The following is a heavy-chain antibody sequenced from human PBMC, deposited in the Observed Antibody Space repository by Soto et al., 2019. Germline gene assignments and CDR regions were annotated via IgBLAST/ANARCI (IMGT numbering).Heavy chain of an antibody. J-gene: IGHJ4*02. V-gene: IGHV4-31*03. CDR2: IYYSGRT. Sequence: PSETLSLTCTVSGVSISSGGYYWSWIRQHPGKGLEWIGNIYYSGRTYYNPSLKSRVILSVDTSKNHFSLTLKAEDTAVYYCALLSGGASVYWGQGTLVTVSS. D-gene: IGHD2-8*02. CDR1: GVSISSGGYY. CDR3: ALLSGGASVY.